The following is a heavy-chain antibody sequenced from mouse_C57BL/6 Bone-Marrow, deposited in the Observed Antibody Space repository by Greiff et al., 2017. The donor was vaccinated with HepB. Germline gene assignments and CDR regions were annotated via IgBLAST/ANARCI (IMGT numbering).Heavy chain of an antibody. V-gene: IGHV2-2*01. CDR1: GFSLTSYG. CDR2: ICSGGST. Sequence: VKLKESGPGLVQPSQSLSITCTVSGFSLTSYGVHWVSQSPGKGLEWLGVICSGGSTDYNAAFISRLSISKDNSKSQVCFKMNSLQADDTAIYYCARNFLYYYGSSFYAMDYWGQGTSVTVSS. CDR3: ARNFLYYYGSSFYAMDY. D-gene: IGHD1-1*01. J-gene: IGHJ4*01.